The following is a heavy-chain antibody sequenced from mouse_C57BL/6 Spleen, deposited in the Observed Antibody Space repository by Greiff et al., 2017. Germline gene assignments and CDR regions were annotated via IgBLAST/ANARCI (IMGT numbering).Heavy chain of an antibody. CDR2: IDPSDSET. D-gene: IGHD2-1*01. CDR1: GYTFTSYW. Sequence: QVQLQQPGAELVRPGSSVKLSCKASGYTFTSYWMHWVKQRPIQGLEWIGNIDPSDSETHYNQKFKDKATLTVDKSSSTAYMQLSSLTSEDSAVYYCARVGNYGYFDVGGTGTTVTVSS. V-gene: IGHV1-52*01. J-gene: IGHJ1*03. CDR3: ARVGNYGYFDV.